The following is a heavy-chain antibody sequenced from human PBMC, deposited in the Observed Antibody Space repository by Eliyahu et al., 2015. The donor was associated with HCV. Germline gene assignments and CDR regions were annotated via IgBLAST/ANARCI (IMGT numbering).Heavy chain of an antibody. CDR3: ARGARHLRYFDWLPTY. J-gene: IGHJ4*02. D-gene: IGHD3-9*01. CDR2: IWYDGSNK. CDR1: GFXFSXYG. Sequence: QVQLVESGGGVVQPGRSLXXSCAAXGFXFSXYGMHWVRQAPGKGLEWVAVIWYDGSNKYYADSVKGRFTISRDNSKNTLYLQMNSLRAEDTAVYYCARGARHLRYFDWLPTYWGQGTLVTVSS. V-gene: IGHV3-33*01.